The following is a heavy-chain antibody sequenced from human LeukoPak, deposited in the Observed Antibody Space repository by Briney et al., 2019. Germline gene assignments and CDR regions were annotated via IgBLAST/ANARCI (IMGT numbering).Heavy chain of an antibody. CDR3: ATGRYFDWLTRHAFDI. Sequence: GASVKVSCKASGGTFSSYAISWVRQAPGQGLEWMGGIIPIFGTANYAQKFQGRVTMTEDTSTDTAYMELSSLRSEDTAVYYCATGRYFDWLTRHAFDIWGQGTMVTVSS. D-gene: IGHD3-9*01. CDR2: IIPIFGTA. J-gene: IGHJ3*02. V-gene: IGHV1-69*06. CDR1: GGTFSSYA.